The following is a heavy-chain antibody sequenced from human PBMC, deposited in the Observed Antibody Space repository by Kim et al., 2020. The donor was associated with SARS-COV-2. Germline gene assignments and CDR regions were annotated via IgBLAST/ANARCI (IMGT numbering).Heavy chain of an antibody. CDR2: ISSSSYI. CDR3: ARWRNDYYDSSGYYPNAFDI. CDR1: GFTFSSYS. Sequence: GGSLRLSCAASGFTFSSYSMNWVRQAPGKGLEWVSSISSSSYIYYADSVKGRFTISRDNAKNSLYLQMNSLRAEDTAVYYCARWRNDYYDSSGYYPNAFDIWGQGTMVTVSS. D-gene: IGHD3-22*01. V-gene: IGHV3-21*01. J-gene: IGHJ3*02.